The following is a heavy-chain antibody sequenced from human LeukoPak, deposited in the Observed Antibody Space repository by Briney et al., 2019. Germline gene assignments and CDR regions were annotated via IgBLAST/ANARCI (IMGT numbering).Heavy chain of an antibody. CDR1: GFTFSSYG. J-gene: IGHJ6*03. Sequence: GGSLRLSCAASGFTFSSYGMHWVRQAPGKGLEWVAVIWYDGSNKYYADSVKGRFTISRDNSKNTPYLQMNSLRAEDTAVYYCAKVGYDSSGYPTGNYMDVWGKGTTVTVSS. CDR2: IWYDGSNK. CDR3: AKVGYDSSGYPTGNYMDV. D-gene: IGHD3-22*01. V-gene: IGHV3-33*06.